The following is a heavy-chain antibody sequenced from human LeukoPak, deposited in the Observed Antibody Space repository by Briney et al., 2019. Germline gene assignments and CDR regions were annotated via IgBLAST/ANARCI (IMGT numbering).Heavy chain of an antibody. CDR3: ARSTYSSSPYYFDY. CDR2: IWSDGINK. Sequence: PGGSLRLSCAASGFTFSNYGIHWVRQAPGKGLEWVAVIWSDGINKYYVDSVKGRFTISRDNSKNTLYLQMYSLRADDTAVYYCARSTYSSSPYYFDYWGQGSLVTVSS. D-gene: IGHD6-13*01. V-gene: IGHV3-33*01. J-gene: IGHJ4*02. CDR1: GFTFSNYG.